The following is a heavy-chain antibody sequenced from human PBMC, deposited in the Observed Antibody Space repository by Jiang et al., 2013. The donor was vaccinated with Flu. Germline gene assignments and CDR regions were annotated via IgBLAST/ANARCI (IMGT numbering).Heavy chain of an antibody. V-gene: IGHV4/OR15-8*02. CDR2: IDRSGNT. J-gene: IGHJ6*03. CDR3: ARSEVGRTRYYYYMDV. Sequence: IWARQTPGQGLEWIGEIDRSGNTNYNPSLKSRVTISGDKSKNQLSLRLTSVTAADTAMYFCARSEVGRTRYYYYMDVWGKGTTVTVSS. D-gene: IGHD1-26*01.